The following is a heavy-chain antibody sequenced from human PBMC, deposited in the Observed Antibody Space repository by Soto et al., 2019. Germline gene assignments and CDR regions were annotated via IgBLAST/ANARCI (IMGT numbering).Heavy chain of an antibody. CDR2: IYYSGST. D-gene: IGHD5-12*01. CDR1: GGSISSYY. Sequence: QVQLQESGPGLVKPSETLSLTCTVSGGSISSYYWSWIRQPPGKGLEWIGYIYYSGSTNYNPSLKSRVTISVDTSKNQISLKLSSVTAADTAVYYCAREWGEYKYFDYWGQGTLVTVSS. V-gene: IGHV4-59*01. J-gene: IGHJ4*02. CDR3: AREWGEYKYFDY.